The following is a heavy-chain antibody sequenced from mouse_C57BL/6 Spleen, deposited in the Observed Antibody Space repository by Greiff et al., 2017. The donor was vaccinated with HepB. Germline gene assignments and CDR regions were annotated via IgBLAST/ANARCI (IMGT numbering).Heavy chain of an antibody. Sequence: QVQLQQSGAELVRPGTSVKVSCKASGYAFTNYLIEWVKQRPGQGLEWIGVINPGSGGTNYNEKFKGKATLTADKSSSTAYMQLSSLTSEDSAVYFCARHWDDYAMDYWGQGTSVTVSS. CDR3: ARHWDDYAMDY. J-gene: IGHJ4*01. V-gene: IGHV1-54*01. CDR2: INPGSGGT. D-gene: IGHD4-1*01. CDR1: GYAFTNYL.